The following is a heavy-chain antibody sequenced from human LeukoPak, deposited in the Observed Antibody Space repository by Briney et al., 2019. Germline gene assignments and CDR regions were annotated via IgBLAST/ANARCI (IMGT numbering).Heavy chain of an antibody. J-gene: IGHJ3*02. D-gene: IGHD3-22*01. CDR3: ARVTFYYDTSAYYYLRSGAFDI. CDR2: IYTSGST. CDR1: GDSISRGTYY. V-gene: IGHV4-61*02. Sequence: SQTLSLTCTVSGDSISRGTYYWSWIRQPAGKGLEWIGRIYTSGSTNYNPSLKSRVTISVDTSKNQFSLKLSSVTAADTAVYYCARVTFYYDTSAYYYLRSGAFDIWGQGTMVTVSS.